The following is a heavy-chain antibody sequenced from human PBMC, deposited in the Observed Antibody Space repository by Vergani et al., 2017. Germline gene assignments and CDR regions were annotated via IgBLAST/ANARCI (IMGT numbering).Heavy chain of an antibody. CDR2: ISAYNGNT. D-gene: IGHD3-3*01. CDR1: GYTFTSYG. Sequence: QVQLVQSGAEVKKPGASVKVSCKASGYTFTSYGISWVRQAPGQGLEWMGWISAYNGNTNYAQKLQGRVTMTTDTSTSTAYMVLRSLRSDDTAVYYCARVSYDFWSGYYSPYYYYMDVWGKGTTVTVSS. V-gene: IGHV1-18*01. CDR3: ARVSYDFWSGYYSPYYYYMDV. J-gene: IGHJ6*03.